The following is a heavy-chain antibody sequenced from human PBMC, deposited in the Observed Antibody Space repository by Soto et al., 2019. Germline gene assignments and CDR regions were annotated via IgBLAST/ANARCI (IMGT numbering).Heavy chain of an antibody. J-gene: IGHJ4*02. CDR1: GYAFTDTG. CDR2: IGAYIGNT. D-gene: IGHD6-6*01. V-gene: IGHV1-18*01. CDR3: ARDHRYSSSFFDS. Sequence: QVRLVLSGVEWKKPGALMKVSCKASGYAFTDTGFSWVRRAPGKGLEWIGWIGAYIGNTNYAQKFQGRATVTTDASTATAYMEVRSLTSDDTAVYYCARDHRYSSSFFDSWSQGTLITVSS.